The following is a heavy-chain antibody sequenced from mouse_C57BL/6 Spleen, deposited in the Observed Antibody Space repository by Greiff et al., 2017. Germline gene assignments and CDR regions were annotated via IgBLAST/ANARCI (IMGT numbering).Heavy chain of an antibody. D-gene: IGHD2-1*01. J-gene: IGHJ4*01. Sequence: EVQLQQSGPELVKPGASVKISCKASGYTFTDYYMNWVKQSHGKSLEWIGDINPNNGGTSSNQKFKDKATLTVDKSSSTAYMELGRLISEESAVYYCAREEGNCEDAMDYWGQGTSVTVSS. CDR3: AREEGNCEDAMDY. CDR2: INPNNGGT. CDR1: GYTFTDYY. V-gene: IGHV1-26*01.